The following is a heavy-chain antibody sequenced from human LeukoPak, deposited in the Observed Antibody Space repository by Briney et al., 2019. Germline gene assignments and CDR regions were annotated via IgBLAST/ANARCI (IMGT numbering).Heavy chain of an antibody. CDR2: SDPKSGAT. D-gene: IGHD3-10*01. CDR1: GCTFTSYY. J-gene: IGHJ4*02. Sequence: ASVQVSCKTSGCTFTSYYIHWLRQAPGQRFEWMGWSDPKSGATKYEHFQGRVTMTRDTSISTAYMELSRLTSDDTAVYYCARGNFYDNKGYSPELRYWGQGTLVTVSS. V-gene: IGHV1-2*02. CDR3: ARGNFYDNKGYSPELRY.